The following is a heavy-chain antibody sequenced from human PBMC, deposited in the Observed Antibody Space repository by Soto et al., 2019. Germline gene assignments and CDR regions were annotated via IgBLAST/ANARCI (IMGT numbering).Heavy chain of an antibody. Sequence: PGGSLRLSCEASGFTFSDYYMSWIRQAPGKGLEWISYIGGNGATIKYADSVKGRSTISRDNAKNSLYLQLSSLSAEDTAVYYCGRSNWHLDNWGQGTLVTV. D-gene: IGHD1-20*01. CDR2: IGGNGATI. CDR1: GFTFSDYY. J-gene: IGHJ4*02. CDR3: GRSNWHLDN. V-gene: IGHV3-11*01.